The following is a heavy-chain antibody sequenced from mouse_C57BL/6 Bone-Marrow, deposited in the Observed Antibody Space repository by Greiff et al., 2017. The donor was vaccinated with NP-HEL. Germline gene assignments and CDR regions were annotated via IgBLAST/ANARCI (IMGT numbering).Heavy chain of an antibody. CDR1: GYTFTSYG. Sequence: VQLQQSGAELARPGASVKLSCKASGYTFTSYGISWVKQRTGQGLEWIGEIYPRSGNTYYNEKFKGKATLTADKSSSTAYMELRSLTSEDSAVYFCARGRGGDFDYWGQGTTLTVSS. J-gene: IGHJ2*01. CDR2: IYPRSGNT. V-gene: IGHV1-81*01. CDR3: ARGRGGDFDY.